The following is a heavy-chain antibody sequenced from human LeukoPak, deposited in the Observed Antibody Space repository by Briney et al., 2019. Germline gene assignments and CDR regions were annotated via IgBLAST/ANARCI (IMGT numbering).Heavy chain of an antibody. CDR1: GYTFTGYY. Sequence: ASVKVSCTASGYTFTGYYMHWVRQAPGQGLEWMGWINPNSGGTNYAQKFQGRVTMTRDTSISTAYMELSRLRSDDTAVYYCARDYCSGGSCYYTPPDYWGQGTLVTVSS. D-gene: IGHD2-15*01. CDR3: ARDYCSGGSCYYTPPDY. J-gene: IGHJ4*02. CDR2: INPNSGGT. V-gene: IGHV1-2*02.